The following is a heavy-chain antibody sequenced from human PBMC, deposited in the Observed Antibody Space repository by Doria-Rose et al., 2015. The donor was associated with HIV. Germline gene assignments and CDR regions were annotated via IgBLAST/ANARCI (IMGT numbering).Heavy chain of an antibody. CDR1: GVSLSSPGMG. D-gene: IGHD6-13*01. J-gene: IGHJ4*02. V-gene: IGHV2-26*01. Sequence: SGPVLVKPTETLTLTCTVSGVSLSSPGMGVSWIRQPPGKALEWLANIVADDGRSYRTTLTSRLTISRGTSKSQVVLTMPDMDPVAPATYYCARIKSSRWYHKYYFDFWGQGTLVIVSA. CDR3: ARIKSSRWYHKYYFDF. CDR2: IVADDGR.